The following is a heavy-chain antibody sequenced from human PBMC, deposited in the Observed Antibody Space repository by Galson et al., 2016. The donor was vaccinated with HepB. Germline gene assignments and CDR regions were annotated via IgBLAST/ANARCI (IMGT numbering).Heavy chain of an antibody. V-gene: IGHV3-48*02. CDR1: GFTFSNFA. CDR2: ISSSAGIR. J-gene: IGHJ4*02. Sequence: LRLSCAASGFTFSNFAVSWVRQAPGRGLAYVAYISSSAGIRYYADSVKDRFTISRDNDNNSLHLQMSSMRDNDTAMYFCARGSPRLAYWGQGTLVTVSS. CDR3: ARGSPRLAY. D-gene: IGHD6-19*01.